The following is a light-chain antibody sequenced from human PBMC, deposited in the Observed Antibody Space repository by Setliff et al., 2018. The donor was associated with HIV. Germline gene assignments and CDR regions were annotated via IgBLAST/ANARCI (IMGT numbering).Light chain of an antibody. J-gene: IGLJ2*01. V-gene: IGLV2-14*02. Sequence: QSVLTQPASVSGSPGQSITISCTGTSSDVGRYNLVSWYQQHPGKAPKLMIYQATKRPSGVSNRFSGSKSGNTASLTISGLQTEDEADYYCSSYTITNTVIFGGGTKVTV. CDR2: QAT. CDR1: SSDVGRYNL. CDR3: SSYTITNTVI.